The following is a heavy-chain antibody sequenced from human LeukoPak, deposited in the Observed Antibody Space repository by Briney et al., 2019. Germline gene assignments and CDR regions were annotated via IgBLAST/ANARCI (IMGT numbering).Heavy chain of an antibody. CDR1: GFTFSTYSMN. D-gene: IGHD3-10*01. CDR2: IYYSGST. J-gene: IGHJ5*02. V-gene: IGHV4-39*01. CDR3: ARRANLLWFGELSRSNWFDP. Sequence: GSLRLSCAASGFTFSTYSMNWVRQPPGKGLEWIGSIYYSGSTYYNPSLKSRLTISVDTSKNQFSLKLSSVTAADTAVYYCARRANLLWFGELSRSNWFDPWGQGTLVTVSS.